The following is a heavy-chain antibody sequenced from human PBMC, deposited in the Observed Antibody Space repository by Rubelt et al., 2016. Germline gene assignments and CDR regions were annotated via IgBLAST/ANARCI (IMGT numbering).Heavy chain of an antibody. D-gene: IGHD2-8*01. J-gene: IGHJ6*03. V-gene: IGHV3-33*06. CDR2: IWYDGSNK. Sequence: EWVAVIWYDGSNKYYADSVKGRFTISRDNSKNTLYLQMNSLRAEDTAVYYCAKDANDPYYYYYMDVWGKGTTVTVSS. CDR3: AKDANDPYYYYYMDV.